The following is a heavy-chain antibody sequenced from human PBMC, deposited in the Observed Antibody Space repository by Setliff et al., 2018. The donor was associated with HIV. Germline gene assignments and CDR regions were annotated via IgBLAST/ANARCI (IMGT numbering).Heavy chain of an antibody. V-gene: IGHV1-46*01. J-gene: IGHJ6*03. CDR2: INPSGGST. D-gene: IGHD1-26*01. CDR1: GYTFTSYY. Sequence: ASVKVSCKASGYTFTSYYMHWVRQAPGQGLEWMGIINPSGGSTNYAQKFQGRVTMTRDTSTSTVHMELSSLRSEDTAVYYCARAGRSGSYNHYYYYYMDVWGKGTTVTVSS. CDR3: ARAGRSGSYNHYYYYYMDV.